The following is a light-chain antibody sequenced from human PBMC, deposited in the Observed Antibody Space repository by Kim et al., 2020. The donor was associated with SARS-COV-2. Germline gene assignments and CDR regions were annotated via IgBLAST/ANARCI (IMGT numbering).Light chain of an antibody. V-gene: IGLV7-46*01. J-gene: IGLJ3*02. CDR2: DTS. Sequence: QAVVTQEPSLTVSPGGTVTLTCGSTTGAVTTSHYPYWFQQKPGQAPKTLIYDTSNKLSWTPARFSGTLLGGKAALTLSGAQPEDEAEYYCLLAYSTSRMFGGGTQLTVL. CDR1: TGAVTTSHY. CDR3: LLAYSTSRM.